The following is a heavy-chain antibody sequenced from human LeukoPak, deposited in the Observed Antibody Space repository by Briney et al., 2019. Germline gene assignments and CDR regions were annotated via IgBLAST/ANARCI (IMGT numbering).Heavy chain of an antibody. D-gene: IGHD2-15*01. V-gene: IGHV4-30-4*08. J-gene: IGHJ2*01. CDR3: AGGYCSGGSCYSWYFDL. CDR1: GGSFSGYY. CDR2: IYYSGST. Sequence: SETLSLTCAVYGGSFSGYYWSWIRQPPGKGLEWIGYIYYSGSTYYNPSLKSRVTISVDTSKNQFSLKLSSVTAADTAVYYCAGGYCSGGSCYSWYFDLWGRGTLVTVSS.